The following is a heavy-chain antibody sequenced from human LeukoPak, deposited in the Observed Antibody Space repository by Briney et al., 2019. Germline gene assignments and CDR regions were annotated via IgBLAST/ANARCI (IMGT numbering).Heavy chain of an antibody. CDR1: GFTVSNYD. CDR2: ICVLTET. CDR3: AREYGTCGNCAEAWNCDL. V-gene: IGHV3-13*01. Sequence: PGGSLSLYCTVSGFTVSNYDMHWLRQAAGQGLEWVTAICVLTETYYSDSVKGRFTIFRENVKNSFYLQMNSLGAGATALYYAAREYGTCGNCAEAWNCDLWGRGTVVTVSS. D-gene: IGHD2-8*02. J-gene: IGHJ2*01.